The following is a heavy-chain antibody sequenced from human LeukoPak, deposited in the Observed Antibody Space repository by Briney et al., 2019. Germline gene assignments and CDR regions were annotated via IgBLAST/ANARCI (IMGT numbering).Heavy chain of an antibody. CDR2: IIPIFGTA. V-gene: IGHV1-69*13. D-gene: IGHD3-3*01. CDR1: GGTFSSYA. CDR3: ARDYYDFWSGSGRNGNDYYYYYYMDV. J-gene: IGHJ6*03. Sequence: SVKVSCKASGGTFSSYAISWVRQAPGQGLEWMGGIIPIFGTANYAQKFQGRVTITADESTSTAYMQLSSLRSEDTAVYYCARDYYDFWSGSGRNGNDYYYYYYMDVWGKGTTVTVSS.